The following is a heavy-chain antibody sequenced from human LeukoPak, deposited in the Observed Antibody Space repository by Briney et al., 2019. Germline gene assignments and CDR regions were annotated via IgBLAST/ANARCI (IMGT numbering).Heavy chain of an antibody. CDR1: GFTLSNYA. D-gene: IGHD6-19*01. Sequence: GGSVRLSCAACGFTLSNYAMRWVPQAPGRGGEGVSGISAGGGRTYYAESVKGRFTLSRDNSKNTLYLQMNSLRAEDTAVYYCARPYNTGWARYYFDYWGQGTLVTVSS. V-gene: IGHV3-23*01. CDR2: ISAGGGRT. J-gene: IGHJ4*02. CDR3: ARPYNTGWARYYFDY.